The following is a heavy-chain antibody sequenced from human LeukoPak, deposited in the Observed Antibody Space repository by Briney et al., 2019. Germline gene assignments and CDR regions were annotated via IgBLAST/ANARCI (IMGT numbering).Heavy chain of an antibody. CDR2: INHSGST. CDR1: GGSFSGYY. J-gene: IGHJ4*02. D-gene: IGHD3-3*01. Sequence: SETLSLTCAVYGGSFSGYYWSWIRQPPGKGLEWIGEINHSGSTNYNPSLKSRVTISVDTSKNQFSLKLSSVTAADTAVYYCARGRGYVLRFLERLFWGQGTLVTVSS. V-gene: IGHV4-34*01. CDR3: ARGRGYVLRFLERLF.